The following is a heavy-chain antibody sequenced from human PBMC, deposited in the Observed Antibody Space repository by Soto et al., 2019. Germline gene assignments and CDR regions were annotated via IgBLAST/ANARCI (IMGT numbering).Heavy chain of an antibody. V-gene: IGHV4-31*03. CDR3: ARDKYYDRSGYFEY. D-gene: IGHD3-22*01. CDR1: GGSISSGGYY. Sequence: PSETLSLTCTFSGGSISSGGYYWSWIRQHPGKGLEWIGYIYYSGSTYYNPSLKSRVTISVDTSKNQFYLKLSSVTAADTAVYYCARDKYYDRSGYFEYWGQGTLVTV. J-gene: IGHJ4*02. CDR2: IYYSGST.